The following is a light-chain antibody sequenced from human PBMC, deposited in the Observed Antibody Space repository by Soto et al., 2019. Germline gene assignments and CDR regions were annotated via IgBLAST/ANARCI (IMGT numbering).Light chain of an antibody. J-gene: IGKJ1*01. CDR3: QQYETSPWT. V-gene: IGKV3-20*01. CDR1: QSVSSY. CDR2: GAY. Sequence: EIVLTQSPGTLSLSPGERATLSCRASQSVSSYLAWYQQKPGQAPRLLMFGAYSRSTGIPVRFSGSGSETDFTLTINRLEPEDFAMYYCQQYETSPWTFGQGTKVDIK.